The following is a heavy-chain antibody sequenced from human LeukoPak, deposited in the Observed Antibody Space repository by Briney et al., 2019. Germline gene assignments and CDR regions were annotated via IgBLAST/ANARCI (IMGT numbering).Heavy chain of an antibody. V-gene: IGHV3-23*01. Sequence: PGGSLRLSCAASGFTFSSYAMSWVRQAPGKGLEWVSAISGSGGSSYYADSVKGRFTISRDNSKNTLCLQMNSLRAEDTAVYYCAKELWFGENTNWFDPWGQGTLVTVSS. J-gene: IGHJ5*02. CDR3: AKELWFGENTNWFDP. CDR1: GFTFSSYA. D-gene: IGHD3-10*01. CDR2: ISGSGGSS.